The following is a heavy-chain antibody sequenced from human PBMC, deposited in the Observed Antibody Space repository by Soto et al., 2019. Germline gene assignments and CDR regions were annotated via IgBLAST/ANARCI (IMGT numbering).Heavy chain of an antibody. D-gene: IGHD2-15*01. CDR3: SSPEAGSNQSEY. CDR2: IRSKGKGNAT. CDR1: GFNFSGSA. V-gene: IGHV3-73*02. J-gene: IGHJ4*02. Sequence: VQLVESGGGLVQPGGSLKLSCAASGFNFSGSALHWVRQASGKGLEWVGRIRSKGKGNATAYGASVKGRFTISRDDSENTAYLQMNSLKIEDTAVYYCSSPEAGSNQSEYWGQGTLVTVSS.